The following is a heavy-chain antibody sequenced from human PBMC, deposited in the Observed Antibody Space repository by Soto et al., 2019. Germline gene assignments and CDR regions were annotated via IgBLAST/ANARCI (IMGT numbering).Heavy chain of an antibody. D-gene: IGHD3-3*01. CDR2: INHSGYT. Sequence: QVRLQQWGAGLLKPSQTLFLTCGISGGYFSANYWSWIRQAPGKGPEWLGEINHSGYTDYNPSLQSRVTISADTSKNQFSLNLSSVTAADTAVYYCATGGLFSSWGQGTLVTVSS. J-gene: IGHJ5*02. CDR1: GGYFSANY. CDR3: ATGGLFSS. V-gene: IGHV4-34*02.